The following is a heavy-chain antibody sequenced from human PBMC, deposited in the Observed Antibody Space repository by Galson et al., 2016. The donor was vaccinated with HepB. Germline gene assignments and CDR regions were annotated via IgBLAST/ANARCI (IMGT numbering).Heavy chain of an antibody. CDR2: IYHSGNT. V-gene: IGHV4-39*01. CDR3: ATGIVVAGKMYYYYMDV. CDR1: GGSINTNNYY. J-gene: IGHJ6*03. Sequence: SETLSLTCSVSGGSINTNNYYWVWIRQPPGKGLEWIGSIYHSGNTFYNPSLKSRVTMFMDTAKNQFSLRLSSVAAADTAVYYCATGIVVAGKMYYYYMDVWGKGTTVTVSS. D-gene: IGHD2-21*01.